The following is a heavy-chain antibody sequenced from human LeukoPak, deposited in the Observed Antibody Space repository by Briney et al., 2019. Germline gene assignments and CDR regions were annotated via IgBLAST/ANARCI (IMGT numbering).Heavy chain of an antibody. D-gene: IGHD2-2*02. CDR2: IYYSGNT. CDR1: GGSFSGYY. Sequence: SETLSLTCAVYGGSFSGYYWGWTRQPPGKGLQWIGSIYYSGNTYYNPSLKSRVTISVDTSKNQFSLKVNTVTAAETAVYYCGRSPIVVIPAAIPTEDVVRPDYFDYWGQGTLVTVSS. J-gene: IGHJ4*02. CDR3: GRSPIVVIPAAIPTEDVVRPDYFDY. V-gene: IGHV4-39*01.